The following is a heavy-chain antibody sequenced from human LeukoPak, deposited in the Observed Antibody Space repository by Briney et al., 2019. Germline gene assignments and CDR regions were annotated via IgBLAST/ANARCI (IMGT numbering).Heavy chain of an antibody. V-gene: IGHV4-61*02. D-gene: IGHD3-3*01. CDR3: ARGSIFGVVRFDP. Sequence: SETLSLTCTVSGGSISSGSYYWSWIRQPAGKGLEWIGRIYTSGSTNYNPSLKSRVTISVDTSKNQFSLKLSSVTAADTDVYYCARGSIFGVVRFDPWGQGTLVTVSS. CDR1: GGSISSGSYY. CDR2: IYTSGST. J-gene: IGHJ5*02.